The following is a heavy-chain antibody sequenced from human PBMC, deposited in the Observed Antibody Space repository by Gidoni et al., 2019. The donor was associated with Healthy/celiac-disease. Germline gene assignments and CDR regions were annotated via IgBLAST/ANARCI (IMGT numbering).Heavy chain of an antibody. D-gene: IGHD3-9*01. Sequence: EVQLVESGGGLVQPGGSLRLSCAASGFTFSSYSMNWVRQAPGKGLEWVSYISSSSSTIYYADSVKGRFTISRDNAKNSLYLQMNSLRAEDTAVYYCAPGYFDWLYGFDYWGQGTLVTVS. V-gene: IGHV3-48*01. CDR1: GFTFSSYS. CDR3: APGYFDWLYGFDY. CDR2: ISSSSSTI. J-gene: IGHJ4*02.